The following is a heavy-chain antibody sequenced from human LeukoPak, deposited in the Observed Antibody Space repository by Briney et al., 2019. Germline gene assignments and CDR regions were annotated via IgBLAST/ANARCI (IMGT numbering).Heavy chain of an antibody. D-gene: IGHD1-26*01. CDR1: GGSISSYY. Sequence: PSETLSLTCTVSGGSISSYYWSWIRQPPGKGLEWIGYIYYSGSTNYNPSLKSRVTISVDTSKNQFSLKLSSVTAADTAVYYCARDLGSEVGATTLFDYWGQGTLVTVSS. V-gene: IGHV4-59*01. CDR3: ARDLGSEVGATTLFDY. J-gene: IGHJ4*02. CDR2: IYYSGST.